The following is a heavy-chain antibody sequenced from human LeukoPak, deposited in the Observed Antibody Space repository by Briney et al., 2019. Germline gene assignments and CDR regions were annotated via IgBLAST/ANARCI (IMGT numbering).Heavy chain of an antibody. CDR3: ARDDYYGMDV. V-gene: IGHV1-18*01. CDR2: VSAYNGKA. CDR1: GYTFSSYG. J-gene: IGHJ6*02. Sequence: ASMKVSCKASGYTFSSYGISWVRQAPGQGLGWLGWVSAYNGKATHLKNLQGRVTMTTDTSTTTAYMELRNLSTYDTAVYYCARDDYYGMDVWGQGTTIIVSS.